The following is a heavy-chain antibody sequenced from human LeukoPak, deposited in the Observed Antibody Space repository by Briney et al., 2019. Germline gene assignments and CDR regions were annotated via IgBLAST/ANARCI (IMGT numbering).Heavy chain of an antibody. CDR1: GYTFTAYF. CDR3: ARIRKSNSWYDAFDI. D-gene: IGHD6-13*01. Sequence: GASVKVSCKASGYTFTAYFIHWVRQAPGQGLGWMGWINPNSGATTFAQKFQGRVTMTRDTSISTAYMDLSRLKSDDTAVYYCARIRKSNSWYDAFDIWGQGTMVTVPS. V-gene: IGHV1-2*02. CDR2: INPNSGAT. J-gene: IGHJ3*02.